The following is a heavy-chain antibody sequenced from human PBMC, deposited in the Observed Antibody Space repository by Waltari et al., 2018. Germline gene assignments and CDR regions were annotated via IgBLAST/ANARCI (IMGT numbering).Heavy chain of an antibody. Sequence: QVQLQESGPGLVKPAQTLSLTGTVSGGSISSGGYYGSGSRQHPGTGREWMGYISYSGSSYSHPCLQSRVTISVYPSKTQFSLTLSSVTAAAPAVYYCARDLGYSYYMDVWGKGTTVTVSS. CDR3: ARDLGYSYYMDV. CDR2: ISYSGSS. V-gene: IGHV4-31*03. CDR1: GGSISSGGYY. J-gene: IGHJ6*03. D-gene: IGHD3-16*01.